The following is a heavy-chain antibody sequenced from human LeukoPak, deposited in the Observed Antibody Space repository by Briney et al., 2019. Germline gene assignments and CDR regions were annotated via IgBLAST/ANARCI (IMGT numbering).Heavy chain of an antibody. CDR1: GGSISSYY. CDR2: IYYSVST. Sequence: SETLSLTCTVSGGSISSYYWSWLRQPPGKGLEWCVYIYYSVSTNYNPSLKSRVTISVDTSKNQFSMKLSSVTAADTAVYYCARDVVYSSSWYQYYAFDIWGQGTMVTVSS. J-gene: IGHJ3*02. V-gene: IGHV4-59*01. D-gene: IGHD6-13*01. CDR3: ARDVVYSSSWYQYYAFDI.